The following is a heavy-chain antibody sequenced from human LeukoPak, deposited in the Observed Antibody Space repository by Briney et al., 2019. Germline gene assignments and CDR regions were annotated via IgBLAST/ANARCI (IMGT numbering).Heavy chain of an antibody. J-gene: IGHJ5*02. Sequence: ASVKVSCKASGYSFTSHYMHWVRQAPGQGLEWMGLINPSGSSTLYAQKFQGRVTMTRDMSTTTDYMELSSLRSDDTAVYYCARDRWYYGSGSYYGTGFDPWGQGTLVTVSS. V-gene: IGHV1-46*01. D-gene: IGHD3-10*01. CDR1: GYSFTSHY. CDR2: INPSGSST. CDR3: ARDRWYYGSGSYYGTGFDP.